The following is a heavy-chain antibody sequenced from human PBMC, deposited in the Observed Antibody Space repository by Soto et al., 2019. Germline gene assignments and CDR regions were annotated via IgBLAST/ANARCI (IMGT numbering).Heavy chain of an antibody. Sequence: GGSLRLSCAASGFTFRTYGMHWVRQAPGKGLEWVAAISYDGIQKYYADSVKGRFTISRDNSKNTLYLQMNSLRAEDTAVYYCAKDPAHDYGDYFDYWGQGTLVTVSS. CDR3: AKDPAHDYGDYFDY. D-gene: IGHD4-17*01. CDR1: GFTFRTYG. J-gene: IGHJ4*02. V-gene: IGHV3-33*05. CDR2: ISYDGIQK.